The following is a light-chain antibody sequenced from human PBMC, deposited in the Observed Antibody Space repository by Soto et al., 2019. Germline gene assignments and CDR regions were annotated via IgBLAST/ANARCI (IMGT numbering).Light chain of an antibody. CDR2: TNN. Sequence: QAVVTQPPSASGTPGQRVTISCSGSSSNIGSNYVYWYQQLPGTAPKLLIHTNNQRPSGVPDRFSGSKSGTSASLAISGLRSEDEADYYGATWDDSLSAFYVFGTGTKLTVL. V-gene: IGLV1-47*02. J-gene: IGLJ1*01. CDR3: ATWDDSLSAFYV. CDR1: SSNIGSNY.